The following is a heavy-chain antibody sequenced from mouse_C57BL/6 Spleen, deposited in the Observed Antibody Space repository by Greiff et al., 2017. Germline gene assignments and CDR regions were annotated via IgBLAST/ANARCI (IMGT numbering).Heavy chain of an antibody. CDR2: IDPSDSET. D-gene: IGHD1-1*01. CDR3: GYYGSRGWYFDV. Sequence: VQLQQPGAELVRPGSSVKLSCKASGYTFTSYWMHWVKQRPIQGLEWIGNIDPSDSETHYNQKFKDKATLTVDKSSSTAYMQLSSLTSEDSAVYYCGYYGSRGWYFDVWGTGTTVTVSS. J-gene: IGHJ1*03. V-gene: IGHV1-52*01. CDR1: GYTFTSYW.